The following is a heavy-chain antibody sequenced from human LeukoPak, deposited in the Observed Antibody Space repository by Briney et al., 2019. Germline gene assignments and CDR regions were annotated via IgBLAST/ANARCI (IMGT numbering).Heavy chain of an antibody. CDR1: GGSFSGYY. Sequence: PSETLSLTCAVYGGSFSGYYWSWIRQPPRKGLEWIGEINHSGSTNYNPSLKSRVTISVDTSKNQFSLKLSSVTAADTAVYYCARRIAVAARGPFDYWGQGTLVTVSS. D-gene: IGHD6-19*01. V-gene: IGHV4-34*01. CDR2: INHSGST. CDR3: ARRIAVAARGPFDY. J-gene: IGHJ4*02.